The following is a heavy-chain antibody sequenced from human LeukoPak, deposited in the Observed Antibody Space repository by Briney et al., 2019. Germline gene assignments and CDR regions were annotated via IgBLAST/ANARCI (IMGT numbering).Heavy chain of an antibody. Sequence: GGSLRLSCAASGFTFSSYSMNWVRQAPGKGLEWVSSISSSSSYIYYADSVKARFTIPRDNAKNSLYPQMNSLRAEDTAVYYCARDRGGWYFDYWGQGTLVTVSS. CDR3: ARDRGGWYFDY. V-gene: IGHV3-21*01. D-gene: IGHD6-19*01. CDR1: GFTFSSYS. J-gene: IGHJ4*02. CDR2: ISSSSSYI.